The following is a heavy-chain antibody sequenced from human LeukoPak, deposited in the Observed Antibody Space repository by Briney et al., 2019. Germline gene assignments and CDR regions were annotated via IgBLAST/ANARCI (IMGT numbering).Heavy chain of an antibody. CDR1: GFTFSSYA. V-gene: IGHV3-30-3*01. Sequence: PGGSLRLSCTASGFTFSSYAMHWVRQAPGKGLEWVAVISYDGSNKYYADSVKGRFTVSRDNSKNTLYLQMNSLRAEDTAVYYCARTGLRFGPIDYWGQGTLVTVSS. CDR2: ISYDGSNK. D-gene: IGHD5-12*01. CDR3: ARTGLRFGPIDY. J-gene: IGHJ4*02.